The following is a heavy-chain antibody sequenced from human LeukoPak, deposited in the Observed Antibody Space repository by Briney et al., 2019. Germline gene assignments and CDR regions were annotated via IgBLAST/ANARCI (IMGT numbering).Heavy chain of an antibody. CDR2: IYYSGST. D-gene: IGHD6-6*01. Sequence: SETLSLTCTVSGGSISSCYWSSIRQPPGKGLEWIGYIYYSGSTNYNPSLKSRVTISLDTSKNQFSLKLSSVTAADTAVYYCARVVQLTPPPSYYYYYYMDVWGKGTTVTVSS. CDR1: GGSISSCY. J-gene: IGHJ6*03. V-gene: IGHV4-59*01. CDR3: ARVVQLTPPPSYYYYYYMDV.